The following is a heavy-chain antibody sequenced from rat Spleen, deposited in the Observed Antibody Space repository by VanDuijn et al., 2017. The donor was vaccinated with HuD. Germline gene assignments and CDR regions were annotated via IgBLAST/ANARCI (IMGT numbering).Heavy chain of an antibody. CDR1: GFTFNNYY. CDR2: ISSGGVNT. J-gene: IGHJ3*01. CDR3: ARQDYGGYWFAY. D-gene: IGHD1-11*01. V-gene: IGHV5-25*01. Sequence: EVQLVESGGGLVQPGRSMKLSCAASGFTFNNYYMAWVRQAPTKGLEWVASISSGGVNTYYLDSVKGRFTISRDNAKNTLYLQMDSLRSEDTATYYCARQDYGGYWFAYWGQGTLVTVSS.